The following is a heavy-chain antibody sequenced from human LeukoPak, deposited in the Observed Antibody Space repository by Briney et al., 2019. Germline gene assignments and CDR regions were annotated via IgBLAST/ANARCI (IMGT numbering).Heavy chain of an antibody. D-gene: IGHD6-19*01. J-gene: IGHJ4*02. CDR3: AKAYQYSNGWYNY. V-gene: IGHV3-15*04. Sequence: PGGSLRLSCAASGFTFNYAWMSWVRQVPGKGLEWVGQTVSEIDGGTTDYATPVKGRFTISRDNSKNTLYLQMNSLRADDTAVYYCAKAYQYSNGWYNYWGQGTLVTVSS. CDR2: TVSEIDGGTT. CDR1: GFTFNYAW.